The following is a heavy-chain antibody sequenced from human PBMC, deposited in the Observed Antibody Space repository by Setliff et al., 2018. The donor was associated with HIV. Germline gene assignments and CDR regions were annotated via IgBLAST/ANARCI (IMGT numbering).Heavy chain of an antibody. J-gene: IGHJ4*02. Sequence: SETLSLTCSVSGGSISSYYWSWIRQPAGKGLEWIGHIYTSGSTNHNPSLKSRITISIDTSKDHFSLHLTSVTAADTAIYYCARVVTMLLFFDLWGQGTLVTVS. CDR2: IYTSGST. D-gene: IGHD3-10*02. CDR1: GGSISSYY. CDR3: ARVVTMLLFFDL. V-gene: IGHV4-4*07.